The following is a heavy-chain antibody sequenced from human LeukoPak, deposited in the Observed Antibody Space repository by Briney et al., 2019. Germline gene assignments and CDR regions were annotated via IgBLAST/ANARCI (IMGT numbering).Heavy chain of an antibody. CDR3: ARGSYDSSGYYLSFGY. CDR1: GGSISSGGYY. CDR2: IYYSGST. Sequence: SETLSLTCTVSGGSISSGGYYWSWIRQHPGKGLVWIGYIYYSGSTYYNPSLKSRVTISVDTSKNQFSLKLSSVTAADTAVYYCARGSYDSSGYYLSFGYWGQGTLVTVSS. D-gene: IGHD3-22*01. V-gene: IGHV4-31*03. J-gene: IGHJ4*02.